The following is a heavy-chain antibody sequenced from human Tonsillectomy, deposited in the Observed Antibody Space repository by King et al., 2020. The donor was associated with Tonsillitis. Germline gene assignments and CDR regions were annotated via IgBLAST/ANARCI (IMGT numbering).Heavy chain of an antibody. CDR3: ARDENWAFDY. CDR2: ITRDSGIM. V-gene: IGHV3-48*01. CDR1: GFTFSSYS. D-gene: IGHD7-27*01. J-gene: IGHJ4*02. Sequence: VQLVESGGGLVQPGGSLRLSCAASGFTFSSYSVNWVRQAPGKGLEWVAHITRDSGIMTYGASVKGRFTLSRDNAKNSLYLEMNSLRAEDTAVYCSARDENWAFDYWGQGNLVTVSA.